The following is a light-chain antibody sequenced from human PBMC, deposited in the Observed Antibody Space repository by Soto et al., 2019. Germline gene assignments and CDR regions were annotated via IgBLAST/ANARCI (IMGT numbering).Light chain of an antibody. Sequence: DIQMTQSPSSLSASVGDRVTITCRASQAISNYVAWFQQKPGKAPKSLIYAASRLRSGVPSKFSGSGSGTDFTLTISNLQPEAFATYYCQHYNTYPITFGQGTRLEI. V-gene: IGKV1-16*02. CDR1: QAISNY. CDR2: AAS. J-gene: IGKJ5*01. CDR3: QHYNTYPIT.